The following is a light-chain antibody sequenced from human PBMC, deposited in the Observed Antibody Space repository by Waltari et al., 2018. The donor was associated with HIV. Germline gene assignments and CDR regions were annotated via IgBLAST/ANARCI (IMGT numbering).Light chain of an antibody. CDR2: EVS. V-gene: IGLV2-23*02. CDR1: SSDVGGYNL. Sequence: QSVLTQPASVSGSPGQSITISCTGTSSDVGGYNLVSWYQQHPGKAPKLMIYEVSKRPSGVSNRSSGSKSGNTASLTISGLQAEDEADYDCCAYAGSTTYVIFGGGTKLTVL. J-gene: IGLJ2*01. CDR3: CAYAGSTTYVI.